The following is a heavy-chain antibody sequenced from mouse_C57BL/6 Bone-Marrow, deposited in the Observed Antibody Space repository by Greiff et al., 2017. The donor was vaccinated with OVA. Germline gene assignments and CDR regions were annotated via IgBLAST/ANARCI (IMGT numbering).Heavy chain of an antibody. D-gene: IGHD1-1*01. J-gene: IGHJ2*01. CDR3: ARRTTVVATNY. CDR1: GYTFTSYG. Sequence: VMLVESGAELARPGASVKLSCKASGYTFTSYGISWVKQRTGQGLEWIGEIYPRSGNTYYNEKFKGKVTLTADKSSSTAYMELRSLTSEDSAVYFCARRTTVVATNYWGQGTTLTVSS. CDR2: IYPRSGNT. V-gene: IGHV1-81*01.